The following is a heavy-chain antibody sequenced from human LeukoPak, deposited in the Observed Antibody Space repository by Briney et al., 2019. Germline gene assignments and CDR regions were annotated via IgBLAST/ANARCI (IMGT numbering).Heavy chain of an antibody. CDR2: ITCYAGST. J-gene: IGHJ4*02. Sequence: GALGLSCDAAGFTFDYYSMHWGRGRPGKDLHWLSLITCYAGSTFYVVSVTGRFTISRDNSRVSLSLQMNGLSTDDTGLYYCARERDRVIDYWGQGTLVTVSS. CDR3: ARERDRVIDY. V-gene: IGHV3-43*01. D-gene: IGHD1-26*01. CDR1: GFTFDYYS.